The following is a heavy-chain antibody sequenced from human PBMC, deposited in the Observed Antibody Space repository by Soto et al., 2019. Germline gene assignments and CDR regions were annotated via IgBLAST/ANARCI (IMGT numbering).Heavy chain of an antibody. CDR3: ARDREDYYDSSGYQLYYYYGMDV. CDR2: ISYDGSNK. CDR1: GFTFSSYA. D-gene: IGHD3-22*01. V-gene: IGHV3-30-3*01. J-gene: IGHJ6*02. Sequence: GGSLRLSCAASGFTFSSYAMHWVRQAPGKGLEWVAVISYDGSNKYYADSVKGRFTISRDNSKNTLYLQMNSLRAEDTAVYYCARDREDYYDSSGYQLYYYYGMDVWGQGTTVTVS.